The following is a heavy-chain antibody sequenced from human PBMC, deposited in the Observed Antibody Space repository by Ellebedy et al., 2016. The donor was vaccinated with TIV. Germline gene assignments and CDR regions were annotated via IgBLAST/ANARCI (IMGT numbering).Heavy chain of an antibody. D-gene: IGHD5-12*01. Sequence: ASVKVSCKASGGTFSSYAISWVRQAPGQGLEWMGWISAYNGNTNYAQKLQGRVTMTTDTSTSTAYVELRSLRSDDTAVYYCARSDTPGPTITWFDPWGQGTLVTVSS. J-gene: IGHJ5*02. CDR2: ISAYNGNT. V-gene: IGHV1-18*01. CDR1: GGTFSSYA. CDR3: ARSDTPGPTITWFDP.